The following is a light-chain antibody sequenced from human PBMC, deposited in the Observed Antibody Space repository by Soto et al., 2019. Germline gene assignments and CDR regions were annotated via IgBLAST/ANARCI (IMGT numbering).Light chain of an antibody. CDR2: DAS. Sequence: DIPMTQSPSTLSASVGDRVTITCRASQSISSWLAWYQQKPGKAPKLLIYDASSLESGVPSRFSGSGSGTEFTLTISSLQPDDFATYYCQQRTTFGQGTKVEIK. CDR1: QSISSW. CDR3: QQRTT. V-gene: IGKV1-5*01. J-gene: IGKJ1*01.